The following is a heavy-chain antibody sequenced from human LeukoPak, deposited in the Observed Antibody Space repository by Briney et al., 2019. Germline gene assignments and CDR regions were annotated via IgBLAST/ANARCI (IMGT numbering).Heavy chain of an antibody. J-gene: IGHJ4*02. D-gene: IGHD3-10*01. Sequence: GGSLRLSCVASGFTFSDYWIHWVRQAPGKGLVWVSRISSDGDTTNYADSVKGRFTISRDNAKNTLYLQMNSLRVEDTAVYYCARDRGPRTGFMVREAYDYWGQGTLVTVSS. V-gene: IGHV3-74*01. CDR1: GFTFSDYW. CDR3: ARDRGPRTGFMVREAYDY. CDR2: ISSDGDTT.